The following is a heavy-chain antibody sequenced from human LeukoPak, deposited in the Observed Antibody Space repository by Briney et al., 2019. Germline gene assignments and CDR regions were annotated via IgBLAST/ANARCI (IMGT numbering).Heavy chain of an antibody. CDR2: IIPIFGTA. CDR3: AREGIAVAGSVLDY. J-gene: IGHJ4*02. CDR1: GGTFSSYA. Sequence: ASVKVSCKASGGTFSSYAINWVRQAPGQGLEWMGGIIPIFGTANYAQKFQGRVTITADESTSTAYMELSSLRSEDTAVYYCAREGIAVAGSVLDYWGQGTLVTVSS. V-gene: IGHV1-69*01. D-gene: IGHD6-19*01.